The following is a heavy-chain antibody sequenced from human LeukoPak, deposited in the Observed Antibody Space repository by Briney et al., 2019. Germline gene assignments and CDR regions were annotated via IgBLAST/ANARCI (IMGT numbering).Heavy chain of an antibody. Sequence: GGSLRLSCAASGFTFSSYGMHWVRQAPGKGLEWVAFIRYDGSNKYYADSVKGRFTISRDNSENTLYLQMNSLRAEDTAVYYCARDQYSSSTYAFDIWGQGTMVTVSS. CDR3: ARDQYSSSTYAFDI. CDR1: GFTFSSYG. CDR2: IRYDGSNK. J-gene: IGHJ3*02. V-gene: IGHV3-30*02. D-gene: IGHD6-13*01.